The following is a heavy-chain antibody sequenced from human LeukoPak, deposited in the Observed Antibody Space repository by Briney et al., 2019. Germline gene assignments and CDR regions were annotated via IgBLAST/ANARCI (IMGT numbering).Heavy chain of an antibody. J-gene: IGHJ4*02. Sequence: IHXVXQAXXXXLXWVAXTSSDLNVKLYADSVKGRFTISRDNSRSTLYLQMNSLRPEDTAIYYCAREGYYGSGSPPSLYFDYWGQGTLVTVSS. CDR3: AREGYYGSGSPPSLYFDY. V-gene: IGHV3-30*03. CDR2: TSSDLNVK. D-gene: IGHD3-10*01.